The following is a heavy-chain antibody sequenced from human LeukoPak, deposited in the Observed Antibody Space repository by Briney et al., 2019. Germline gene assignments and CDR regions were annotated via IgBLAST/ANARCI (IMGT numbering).Heavy chain of an antibody. CDR2: INHSGSA. V-gene: IGHV4-34*01. J-gene: IGHJ6*02. Sequence: PSETLSLTCAVYGGSFSNYYWSWIRRPPGKGLEWIGEINHSGSANYNPSLKSRVTISVDTSKNQFSLRLSSVTAADTAVYYCATIAAPGTRYGMDVWGQGTTVTVSS. CDR1: GGSFSNYY. CDR3: ATIAAPGTRYGMDV. D-gene: IGHD6-13*01.